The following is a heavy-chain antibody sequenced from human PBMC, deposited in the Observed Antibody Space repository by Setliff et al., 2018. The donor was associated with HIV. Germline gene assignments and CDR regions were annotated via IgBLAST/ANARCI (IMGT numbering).Heavy chain of an antibody. CDR1: GGTFSSYS. V-gene: IGHV1-69*13. Sequence: SVKVSCKASGGTFSSYSITWVRQAPGQGLEWMGGIIPIFNTANYAQKFQGRVTLTADESTSTAYMELSSLGSEDTAVYYCAGGSGGYCSGGSCYFGFGLALWGQGTTVTVSS. CDR2: IIPIFNTA. J-gene: IGHJ6*02. D-gene: IGHD2-15*01. CDR3: AGGSGGYCSGGSCYFGFGLAL.